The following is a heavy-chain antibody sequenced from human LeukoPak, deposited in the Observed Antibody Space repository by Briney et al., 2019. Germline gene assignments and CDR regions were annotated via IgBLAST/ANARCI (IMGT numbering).Heavy chain of an antibody. J-gene: IGHJ6*03. CDR1: GYSISSDYY. V-gene: IGHV4-38-2*02. CDR2: IYHSGST. Sequence: PSETLSLTCTVSGYSISSDYYWGWIRQPPAKGLEWIGSIYHSGSTYYNPSLKSRVTISVDTSKNQFSLKLSSVTAADTAVYYCARANYYDSSGYSRYRYYYYMDVWGKGTTVTVSS. CDR3: ARANYYDSSGYSRYRYYYYMDV. D-gene: IGHD3-22*01.